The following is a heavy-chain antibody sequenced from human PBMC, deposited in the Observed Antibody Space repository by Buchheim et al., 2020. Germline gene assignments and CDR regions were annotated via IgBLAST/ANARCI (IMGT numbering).Heavy chain of an antibody. J-gene: IGHJ6*02. V-gene: IGHV1-69*12. CDR3: ARDLSYYDSSGILYYYYYGMDV. Sequence: QVQLVQSGAEVKKPGSSVKVSCKASGGTFSSYAISWVRQAPGQGLEWMGGIIPIFGTANYAQKFQGRVTITADESTSTAYMELSSLRSEDTAVYYCARDLSYYDSSGILYYYYYGMDVWGQGTT. D-gene: IGHD3-22*01. CDR2: IIPIFGTA. CDR1: GGTFSSYA.